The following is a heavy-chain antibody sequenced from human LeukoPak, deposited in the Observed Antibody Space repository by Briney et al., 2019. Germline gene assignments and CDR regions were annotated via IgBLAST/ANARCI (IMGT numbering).Heavy chain of an antibody. CDR1: GYDFTSVG. CDR2: ISPYNGNT. CDR3: ARAGSGSGWYFDY. D-gene: IGHD6-19*01. Sequence: GASVKVSCKASGYDFTSVGITWVRRAPGQGLEWMGWISPYNGNTRYAQKFQGRVAMTTDTSTTTAYMELRGLRFNDTAVYYCARAGSGSGWYFDYWGLGTLVTVSS. J-gene: IGHJ4*02. V-gene: IGHV1-18*01.